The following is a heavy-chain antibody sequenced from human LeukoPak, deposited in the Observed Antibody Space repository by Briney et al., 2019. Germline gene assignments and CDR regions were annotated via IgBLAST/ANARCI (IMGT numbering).Heavy chain of an antibody. J-gene: IGHJ5*02. V-gene: IGHV5-51*01. CDR3: ARHQDTAMVAYNWFDP. CDR2: IYPGDSDT. D-gene: IGHD5-18*01. CDR1: GYSFTSYW. Sequence: GESLKISCKGSGYSFTSYWIGWVRQMPEKGLEWMGIIYPGDSDTRYSPSFQGQVTISAAKSISTAYLQWSSLKASDTAMYYCARHQDTAMVAYNWFDPWGQGTLVTVSS.